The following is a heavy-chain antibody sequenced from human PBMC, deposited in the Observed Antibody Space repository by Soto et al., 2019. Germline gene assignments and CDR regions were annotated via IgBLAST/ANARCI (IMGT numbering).Heavy chain of an antibody. CDR2: IIPIFGTA. CDR1: GGTFSSYA. V-gene: IGHV1-69*13. CDR3: ARDLGPQGLDY. J-gene: IGHJ4*02. Sequence: ASVKVSCKASGGTFSSYAISWVRQAPGQGLEWMGGIIPIFGTANYAQKFQGRVTITADESTSTAYMELSSLRSEDTAVYYCARDLGPQGLDYWGQGTLVNVSS.